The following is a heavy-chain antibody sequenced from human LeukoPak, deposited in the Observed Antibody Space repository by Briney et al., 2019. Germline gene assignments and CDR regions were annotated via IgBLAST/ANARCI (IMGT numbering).Heavy chain of an antibody. Sequence: GGSLRLSCAASGFTSSHSWMHWVRQGPGKGLVWVSRISSDGSSTTYADSVKGRFTISRDNAKNTLYLQMNSLRGEDTAVYYCARPPIGYSSGWYYFDYWGQGILVTVSS. CDR2: ISSDGSST. CDR1: GFTSSHSW. J-gene: IGHJ4*02. CDR3: ARPPIGYSSGWYYFDY. D-gene: IGHD6-19*01. V-gene: IGHV3-74*01.